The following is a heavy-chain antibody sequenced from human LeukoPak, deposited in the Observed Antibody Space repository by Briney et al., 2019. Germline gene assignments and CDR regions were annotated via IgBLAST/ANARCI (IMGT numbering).Heavy chain of an antibody. Sequence: GSLRLSCAASGFTFSSYSMNWDRQAPGKGLEWVSSISSSSYIYYADSVKGRFTISRDNAKNSLYLQMNSLRAEDTAVYYCARDLGAVAGTTWFDPWGQGTLVTVSS. CDR1: GFTFSSYS. D-gene: IGHD6-19*01. J-gene: IGHJ5*02. CDR2: ISSSSYI. V-gene: IGHV3-21*01. CDR3: ARDLGAVAGTTWFDP.